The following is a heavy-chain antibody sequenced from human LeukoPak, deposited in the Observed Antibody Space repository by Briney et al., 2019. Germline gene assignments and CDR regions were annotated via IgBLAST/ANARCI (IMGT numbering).Heavy chain of an antibody. D-gene: IGHD2-2*01. CDR3: ARIGYCSSTSCFPFDY. V-gene: IGHV5-51*01. Sequence: GESLKISCKGSGYSFTSYWIGWVRQMPGKGLEWMGIIYPGDSDTRYSPSFQGQVTISADKSISTAYLQWSSLKASDTAMYYYARIGYCSSTSCFPFDYWGQGTLVTVSS. J-gene: IGHJ4*02. CDR1: GYSFTSYW. CDR2: IYPGDSDT.